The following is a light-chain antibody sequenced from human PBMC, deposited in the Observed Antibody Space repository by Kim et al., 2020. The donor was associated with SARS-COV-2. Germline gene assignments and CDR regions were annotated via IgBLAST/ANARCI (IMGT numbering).Light chain of an antibody. CDR3: QSYDSANHVI. V-gene: IGLV6-57*03. CDR2: EDS. Sequence: TNSVSCTRTSGNIASNYVQWYQQPPGSAPTTVIYEDSRRPSGVPDRVSASIDTSSSSASLTLSGLTTEDEADYYCQSYDSANHVIFGGGTQLTVL. J-gene: IGLJ2*01. CDR1: SGNIASNY.